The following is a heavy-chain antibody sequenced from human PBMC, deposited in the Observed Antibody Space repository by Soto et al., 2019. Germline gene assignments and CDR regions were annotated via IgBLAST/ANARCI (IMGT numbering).Heavy chain of an antibody. Sequence: SETLSLTCTVSGGSISSSSYYWGWIRQPPGKGLEWIGSIYYSGSTYYNPSLKSRVTISVDTSKNQFSLKLSSVTAADTAVYYCARRVITFGGVIHPAASLFDYWGQGTLVTVSS. V-gene: IGHV4-39*01. J-gene: IGHJ4*02. D-gene: IGHD3-16*02. CDR3: ARRVITFGGVIHPAASLFDY. CDR1: GGSISSSSYY. CDR2: IYYSGST.